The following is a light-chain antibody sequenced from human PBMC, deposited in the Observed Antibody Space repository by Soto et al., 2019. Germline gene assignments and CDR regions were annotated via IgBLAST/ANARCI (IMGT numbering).Light chain of an antibody. J-gene: IGLJ2*01. CDR1: SSDVGAYGY. V-gene: IGLV2-14*01. Sequence: QSALTQPASVSGSPGQSVTISCTGTSSDVGAYGYVSWFQQHPGKAPKLIIFEVSYRASGVSIRFSSSKSGNTASLNISGVQVEDGGDFYCRSYTGTNTLMEFGGGTKLTVL. CDR3: RSYTGTNTLME. CDR2: EVS.